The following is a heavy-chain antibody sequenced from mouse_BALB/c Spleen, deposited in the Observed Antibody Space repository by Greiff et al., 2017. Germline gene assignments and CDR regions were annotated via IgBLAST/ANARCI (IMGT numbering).Heavy chain of an antibody. Sequence: EVQVVESGGGLVQPGGSMKLSCVASGFTFSNYWMNWVRQSPEKGLEWVAEIRLKSNNYATHYAESVKGRFTISRDDSKSSVYLQMNNLRAEDNGIYYWTGGYRYSDWYFDVWGAGTTVTVSS. V-gene: IGHV6-6*02. CDR3: TGGYRYSDWYFDV. D-gene: IGHD2-14*01. CDR2: IRLKSNNYAT. J-gene: IGHJ1*01. CDR1: GFTFSNYW.